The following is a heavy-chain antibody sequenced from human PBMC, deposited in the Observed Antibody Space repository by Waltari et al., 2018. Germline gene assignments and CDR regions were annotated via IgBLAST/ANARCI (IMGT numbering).Heavy chain of an antibody. CDR2: IFSNDEK. Sequence: QVTLKESGPVLVKPTETLTLTCTVSGFSLSNARMGVSWIRQPPGKALEWLAHIFSNDEKSYSTSLKSRLTISKDTSKSQVVLTMTNMDTVDTATYYCARIRGYYDSSGYYMGYYYYMDVWGKGTTVTVSS. CDR3: ARIRGYYDSSGYYMGYYYYMDV. CDR1: GFSLSNARMG. J-gene: IGHJ6*03. D-gene: IGHD3-22*01. V-gene: IGHV2-26*01.